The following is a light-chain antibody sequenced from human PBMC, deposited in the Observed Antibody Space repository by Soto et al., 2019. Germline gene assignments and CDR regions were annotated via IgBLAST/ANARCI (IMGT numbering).Light chain of an antibody. J-gene: IGLJ2*01. CDR3: SLYLGSCTVV. V-gene: IGLV2-11*01. CDR1: SSDVGSYNY. CDR2: DVS. Sequence: QSALTQPRSVSGSPGQSVTISCTGTSSDVGSYNYVSWYQQHPGRAPRLMINDVSKWPSGVPDRFSGSKSGSAASLTISGLKDEDEADYYCSLYLGSCTVVFGGGTKLTVL.